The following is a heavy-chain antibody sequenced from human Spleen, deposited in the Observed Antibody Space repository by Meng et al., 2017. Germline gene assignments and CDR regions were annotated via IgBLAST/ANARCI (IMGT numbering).Heavy chain of an antibody. CDR1: GWSFSHYY. D-gene: IGHD4-11*01. CDR3: ARGPTTMAHDFDY. CDR2: INHSGST. J-gene: IGHJ4*02. Sequence: VQLQQRGGGLLKPSETLSPTCVVSGWSFSHYYWSWLRQPPGKGLEWIGEINHSGSTNYNPSLESRATISVDTSQNNLSLKLSSVTAADSAVYYCARGPTTMAHDFDYWGQGTLVTVSS. V-gene: IGHV4-34*01.